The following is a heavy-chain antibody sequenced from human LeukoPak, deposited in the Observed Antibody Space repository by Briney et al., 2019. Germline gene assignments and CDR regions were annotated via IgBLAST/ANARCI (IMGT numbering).Heavy chain of an antibody. CDR1: GGSFSGYY. J-gene: IGHJ5*02. CDR2: INHSGST. V-gene: IGHV4-34*01. D-gene: IGHD1-1*01. Sequence: SETLSLTCAVYGGSFSGYYWSWIRQPPGKGLEWIGEINHSGSTNYNPSLKSRVTISVDTSKNQFSLKLSSVTAADTAVYYCARDFSNENWFDPWGQGTLVTVSS. CDR3: ARDFSNENWFDP.